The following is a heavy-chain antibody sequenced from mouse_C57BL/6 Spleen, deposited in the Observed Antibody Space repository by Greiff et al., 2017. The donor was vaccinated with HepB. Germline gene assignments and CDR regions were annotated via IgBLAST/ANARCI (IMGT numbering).Heavy chain of an antibody. CDR2: IYPSDSET. CDR3: ARFILYYGSSYGY. CDR1: GYTFTSYW. J-gene: IGHJ2*01. D-gene: IGHD1-1*01. V-gene: IGHV1-61*01. Sequence: VQLQQPGAELVRPGSSVKLSCKASGYTFTSYWMDWVKQRPGQGLEWIGNIYPSDSETHYNQKFKDKATLTVDKSSSTAYMQLSSLTSEDSAVYYCARFILYYGSSYGYWGQGTTLTVSS.